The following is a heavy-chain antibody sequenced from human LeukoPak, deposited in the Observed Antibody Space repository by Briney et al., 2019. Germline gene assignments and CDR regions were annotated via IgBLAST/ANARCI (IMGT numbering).Heavy chain of an antibody. J-gene: IGHJ4*02. CDR3: AREHIVVVTAISHTIDY. CDR1: GGSISSYY. Sequence: SETLSLTCTVSGGSISSYYWSWIRQPPGKGLKWIGCINYSGSTNYNPSLKSRVTISIDTSKNQFSLKLSSVTAADTAVYYCAREHIVVVTAISHTIDYWGQGTLVTVSS. CDR2: INYSGST. V-gene: IGHV4-59*12. D-gene: IGHD2-21*02.